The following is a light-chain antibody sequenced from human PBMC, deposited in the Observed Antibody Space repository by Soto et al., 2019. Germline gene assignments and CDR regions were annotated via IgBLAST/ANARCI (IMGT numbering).Light chain of an antibody. CDR3: QQRSDWPST. J-gene: IGKJ4*01. CDR2: DAS. Sequence: EIVLTQSPATLSLSPGDRATLSCRARQSVSSYLAWYQQKPGQAPRLLIYDASNRAAGIPARFSGSGSGTDFTLTITSLDPEDVAVYYCQQRSDWPSTFGGGTKVEIK. CDR1: QSVSSY. V-gene: IGKV3-11*01.